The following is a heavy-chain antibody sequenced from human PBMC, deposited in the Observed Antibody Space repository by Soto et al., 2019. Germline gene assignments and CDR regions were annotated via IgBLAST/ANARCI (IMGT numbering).Heavy chain of an antibody. D-gene: IGHD1-20*01. CDR1: GFTFDDYT. V-gene: IGHV3-43*01. Sequence: GGSLRLSCAASGFTFDDYTMHWVRQAPGKGLEWVSLISWDGGSTYYADSVKGRFTISRDNSKNSLYLQMNSLRTEDTALYYCAKDIGSAGITGTHFDYWGQGTLVTVSS. J-gene: IGHJ4*02. CDR3: AKDIGSAGITGTHFDY. CDR2: ISWDGGST.